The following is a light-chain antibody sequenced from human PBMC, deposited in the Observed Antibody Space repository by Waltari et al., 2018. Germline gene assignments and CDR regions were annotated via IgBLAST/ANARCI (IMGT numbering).Light chain of an antibody. Sequence: QSALTQPASVSGSPGQSVTTFGAGTSNYVGGYNSFSWYQEHPGQALRVIISDVSARPSGFSDRFSGSKSGNTASLTISGLQAEDEADYYCSSQSSNDVVLFGGGTKLTVL. CDR2: DVS. CDR3: SSQSSNDVVL. V-gene: IGLV2-14*01. J-gene: IGLJ2*01. CDR1: SNYVGGYNS.